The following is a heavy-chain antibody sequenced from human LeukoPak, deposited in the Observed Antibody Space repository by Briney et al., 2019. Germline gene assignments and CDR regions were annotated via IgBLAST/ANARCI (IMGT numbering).Heavy chain of an antibody. D-gene: IGHD3-3*01. CDR1: GFTFSSYW. Sequence: GGSLRLSCAASGFTFSSYWMSWVRQAPGKGLEWVANIKQDGSEKYYVDSVKGRFTISRDNAKNSLYLQMNSLRAEDTAVYYCARVGRWSGYSGFDYWGQGTLVTVSS. CDR2: IKQDGSEK. CDR3: ARVGRWSGYSGFDY. J-gene: IGHJ4*02. V-gene: IGHV3-7*01.